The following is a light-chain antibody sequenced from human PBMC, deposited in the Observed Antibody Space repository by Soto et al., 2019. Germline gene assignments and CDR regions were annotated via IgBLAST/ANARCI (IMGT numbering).Light chain of an antibody. CDR3: SSYTSSSSWV. Sequence: QSVLTQPRSVSGSPGQSVTISCTGASSDIGGYNYVSWYQQLPGKAPKLMIYDVSKRPSGVPDRFSGSKSGNTASLTISGLQTDDEADYYCSSYTSSSSWVFGGGTKVNVL. J-gene: IGLJ3*02. CDR1: SSDIGGYNY. V-gene: IGLV2-11*01. CDR2: DVS.